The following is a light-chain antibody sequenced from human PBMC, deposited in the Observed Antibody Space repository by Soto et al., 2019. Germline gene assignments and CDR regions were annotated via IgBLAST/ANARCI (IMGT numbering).Light chain of an antibody. CDR1: QSISSW. J-gene: IGKJ1*01. CDR2: HAS. V-gene: IGKV1-5*01. Sequence: DIQMTQSPSTLPASVGDRVTFTCRASQSISSWLAWYQQKPGTAPKVLIYHASNLQSGVPSRFSGSGSGTEFTLTISSLQPDDFATYYCQQYNSYSFGQGTKVEIK. CDR3: QQYNSYS.